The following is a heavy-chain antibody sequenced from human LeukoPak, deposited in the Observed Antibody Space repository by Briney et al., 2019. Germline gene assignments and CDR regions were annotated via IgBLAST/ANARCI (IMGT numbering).Heavy chain of an antibody. CDR1: GGSFSGYY. CDR2: INHSGST. D-gene: IGHD3-22*01. CDR3: ARVARFALITMIARLLAFDI. J-gene: IGHJ3*02. V-gene: IGHV4-34*01. Sequence: SETLSLTCAVYGGSFSGYYWSWIRQPPGKGLEWIGEINHSGSTNYNPSLKSRVTISVDTSKNQFSLKLSSVTAADTAAYYCARVARFALITMIARLLAFDIWGQGTMVTVSS.